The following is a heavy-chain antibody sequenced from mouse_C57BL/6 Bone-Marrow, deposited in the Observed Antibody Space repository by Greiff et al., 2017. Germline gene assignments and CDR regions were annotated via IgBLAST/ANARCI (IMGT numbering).Heavy chain of an antibody. Sequence: VKLVESGPELARPWASVKISCQAFYTFFRRVHFAIRDTNYWMQWVKQRPGQGLEWIGAIYPGNGETSYNQKFKGKATLTADKSSSTAYMQRSSMTSEESAVYYCSFNWAEDFDYWGQGTTLTVSS. D-gene: IGHD4-1*02. J-gene: IGHJ2*01. CDR2: GQGLEWIG. CDR1: YTFFRRVH. CDR3: SEESAVYYCSFNWAEDFDY. V-gene: IGHV1-87*01.